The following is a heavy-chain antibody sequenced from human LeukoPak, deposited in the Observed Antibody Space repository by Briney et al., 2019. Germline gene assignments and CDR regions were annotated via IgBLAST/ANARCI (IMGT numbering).Heavy chain of an antibody. CDR2: ISGSGGST. Sequence: PGGSLRLSCAASGFTFSSYAMSWVRQAPGKGLEWVSAISGSGGSTYYADSVKGRFTISRDNSKNTLYLQMNSLRAEDTAVYYCAKDLGVVVVPAAIWGGYYYGMDVWGQGTTVTVSS. CDR3: AKDLGVVVVPAAIWGGYYYGMDV. J-gene: IGHJ6*02. CDR1: GFTFSSYA. V-gene: IGHV3-23*01. D-gene: IGHD2-2*01.